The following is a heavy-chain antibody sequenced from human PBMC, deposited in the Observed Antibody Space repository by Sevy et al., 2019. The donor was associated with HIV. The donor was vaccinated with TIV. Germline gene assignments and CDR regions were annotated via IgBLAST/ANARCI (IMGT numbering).Heavy chain of an antibody. CDR3: ARDSDNYDILTGYYPFDY. CDR2: INPSGGST. Sequence: VSVKVSCKASGYTFTSQYMHWVRQAPGQGLEWMGIINPSGGSTSYAQKFQGRVTMTRDTPTSTVYMELSSLRSEDTAVYYCARDSDNYDILTGYYPFDYWGQGTLVTVSS. V-gene: IGHV1-46*01. CDR1: GYTFTSQY. D-gene: IGHD3-9*01. J-gene: IGHJ4*02.